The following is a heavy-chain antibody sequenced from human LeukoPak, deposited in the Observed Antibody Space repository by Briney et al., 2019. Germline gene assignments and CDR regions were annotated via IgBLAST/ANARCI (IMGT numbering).Heavy chain of an antibody. D-gene: IGHD6-19*01. V-gene: IGHV3-74*01. CDR1: GFTFGGRL. Sequence: GGSLRLSCAVPGFTFGGRLMHWVRHAPGKGLVWVALIKDDGSTTNYADSVKGRFTASRDDAKNTVYLQMSSLRAEDTAVYYCARDRYFEQWLGRGTWFDAWGQGTLVTVSS. CDR3: ARDRYFEQWLGRGTWFDA. CDR2: IKDDGSTT. J-gene: IGHJ5*02.